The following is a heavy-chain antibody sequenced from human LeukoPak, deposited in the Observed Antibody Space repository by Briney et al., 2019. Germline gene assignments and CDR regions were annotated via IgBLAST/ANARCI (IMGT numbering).Heavy chain of an antibody. CDR1: GYTFTDYY. D-gene: IGHD7-27*01. CDR3: ARDLPSTSNWELDY. Sequence: ASVKVSCKASGYTFTDYYIHWVRQAPGQALEWMGRINPNSGGTNDAQNFQGRVTMTRDTSISTAYMELSRLRSDDTAVYYCARDLPSTSNWELDYWGQGTLVTVSS. J-gene: IGHJ4*02. CDR2: INPNSGGT. V-gene: IGHV1-2*06.